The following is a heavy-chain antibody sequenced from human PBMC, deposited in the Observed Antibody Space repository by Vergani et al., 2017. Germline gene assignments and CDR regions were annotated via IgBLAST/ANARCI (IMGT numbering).Heavy chain of an antibody. Sequence: QVQLVQSGAEVKKPGASVKVSCKASGYTFTGYYMHWVRQAPGQGLELMGWINPNSGSKNYAQKFQGWVTMTRDTSLSTAYRELSRLRSDDTAVYYCAREARITIFGDVGHDAFDIWGQGTMVTVSS. CDR3: AREARITIFGDVGHDAFDI. CDR1: GYTFTGYY. CDR2: INPNSGSK. D-gene: IGHD3-3*01. V-gene: IGHV1-2*04. J-gene: IGHJ3*02.